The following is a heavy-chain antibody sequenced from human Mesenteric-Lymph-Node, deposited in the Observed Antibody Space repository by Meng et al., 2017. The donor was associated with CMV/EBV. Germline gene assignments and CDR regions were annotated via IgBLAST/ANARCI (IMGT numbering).Heavy chain of an antibody. CDR3: ARVYCTETACFSGLPGDY. CDR2: ISYDGSNK. Sequence: GGSLRLSCAASGFTFSSYAMHWVRQAPGKGLEWVAVISYDGSNKYYADSVKGRFTISRDNSKNTLYLQMNSLRAEDTAVYYCARVYCTETACFSGLPGDYWGQGSLVTVSS. CDR1: GFTFSSYA. J-gene: IGHJ4*02. V-gene: IGHV3-30*04. D-gene: IGHD2-8*02.